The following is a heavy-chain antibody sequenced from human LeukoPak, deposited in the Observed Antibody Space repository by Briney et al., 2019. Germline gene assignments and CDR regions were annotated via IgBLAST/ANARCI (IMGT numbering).Heavy chain of an antibody. J-gene: IGHJ3*02. CDR2: IIPIFGTA. CDR3: ARDRGPIVVVPAASDAFDI. V-gene: IGHV1-69*01. CDR1: GGTFSSYA. D-gene: IGHD2-2*01. Sequence: SVKVSCKASGGTFSSYAISWVRQAPGQGLEWMGGIIPIFGTANYAQKFQGRVTITADESTSTAYMELSSLRSEDTAVYYCARDRGPIVVVPAASDAFDIWGQGTMVTVSS.